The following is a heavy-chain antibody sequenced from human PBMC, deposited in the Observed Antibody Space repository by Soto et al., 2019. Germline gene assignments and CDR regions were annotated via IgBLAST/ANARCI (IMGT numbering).Heavy chain of an antibody. Sequence: SVKLSCKACGGTFSSYSISSVPHAPEQRLEWMGGIIPIFGTANYAQKFQGRVTITADESTSTAYMELSSLRSEDTAVYYCARDQSGQWLGTPYYYYGLDVWGQGTTVTVSS. J-gene: IGHJ6*02. D-gene: IGHD6-19*01. CDR2: IIPIFGTA. V-gene: IGHV1-69*13. CDR3: ARDQSGQWLGTPYYYYGLDV. CDR1: GGTFSSYS.